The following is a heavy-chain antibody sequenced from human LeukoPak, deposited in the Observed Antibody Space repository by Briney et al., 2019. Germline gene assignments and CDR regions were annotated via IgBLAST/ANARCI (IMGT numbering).Heavy chain of an antibody. D-gene: IGHD2-15*01. CDR2: ISYDGSNK. CDR1: GFTFSSYG. CDR3: AKLGYCSGGSCSQNDAFDI. J-gene: IGHJ3*02. Sequence: GGSLRLSCAASGFTFSSYGMHWVRQAPGRGLEWVAVISYDGSNKYYADSVKGRFTISRDNSKNTLYLQMNSLRAEDTAVYYCAKLGYCSGGSCSQNDAFDIWGQGTMATVSS. V-gene: IGHV3-30*18.